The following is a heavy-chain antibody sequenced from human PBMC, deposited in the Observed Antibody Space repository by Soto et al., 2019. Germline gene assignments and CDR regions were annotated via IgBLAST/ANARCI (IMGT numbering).Heavy chain of an antibody. Sequence: PGGFLRLSCAASGFSFSDYDMNWVRQVTGKGLEWVSSVGTSGEAYYSASVKGRFTISRESDYNSLILQMNTLTADDTAVYYCTKGSPQVGGMDVWGQGTTVTVS. J-gene: IGHJ6*01. D-gene: IGHD3-10*01. V-gene: IGHV3-13*01. CDR1: GFSFSDYD. CDR3: TKGSPQVGGMDV. CDR2: VGTSGEA.